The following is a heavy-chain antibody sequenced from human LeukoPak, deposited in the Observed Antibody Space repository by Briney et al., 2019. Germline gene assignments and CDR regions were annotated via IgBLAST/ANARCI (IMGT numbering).Heavy chain of an antibody. CDR3: ASFTVITQF. V-gene: IGHV4-34*01. Sequence: SETLSLTCAVYGGSFSGYYWSWIRQPPGKGLEWIGEINHSGSTNYNPSLKSRVTISVDTSKNQFSLKLNSVTAADTAVYYCASFTVITQFWGQGILVTVSS. CDR1: GGSFSGYY. CDR2: INHSGST. D-gene: IGHD4-23*01. J-gene: IGHJ4*02.